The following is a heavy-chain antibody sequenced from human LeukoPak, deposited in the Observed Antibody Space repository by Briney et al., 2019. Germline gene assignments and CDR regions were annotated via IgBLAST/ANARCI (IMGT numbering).Heavy chain of an antibody. J-gene: IGHJ3*02. V-gene: IGHV4-59*01. CDR2: IYYSGST. CDR3: ARWGNMLTGYHDDAFDI. CDR1: GGSISSYY. D-gene: IGHD3-9*01. Sequence: RPSETRSLTCTVSGGSISSYYWSWIRQPPGKGLEWIGYIYYSGSTNYNPSLKSRVTISVDTSKNQFSLKLSSVTAADTAVYYCARWGNMLTGYHDDAFDIWGQGTMVTVSS.